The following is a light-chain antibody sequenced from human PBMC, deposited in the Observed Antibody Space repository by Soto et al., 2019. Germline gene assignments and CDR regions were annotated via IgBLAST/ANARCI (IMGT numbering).Light chain of an antibody. Sequence: QSVLTQPPSVSEAPRQRVTISCSGSSSNIGNNAVNWYQQLPGKAPKLLIYYDDLLPSGVSDRFSGSKSGTSASLAISGLQSEDEADYYCAAWDDNLNGGVFGGGTKVTVL. V-gene: IGLV1-36*01. CDR2: YDD. J-gene: IGLJ2*01. CDR1: SSNIGNNA. CDR3: AAWDDNLNGGV.